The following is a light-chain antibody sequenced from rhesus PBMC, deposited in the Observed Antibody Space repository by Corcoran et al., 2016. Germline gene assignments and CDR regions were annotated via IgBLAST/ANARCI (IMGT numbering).Light chain of an antibody. Sequence: QVILTQSPATLSLSPGERATLSCRASQSVSSYLAWYHQKPGQDPRLLIYGATNRATGIPDRFSGSGSGTDFTLTISSLEPEDVGVYHCYQHSSGYSFGQGTKVEIK. CDR2: GAT. CDR3: YQHSSGYS. CDR1: QSVSSY. J-gene: IGKJ2*01. V-gene: IGKV3-10*01.